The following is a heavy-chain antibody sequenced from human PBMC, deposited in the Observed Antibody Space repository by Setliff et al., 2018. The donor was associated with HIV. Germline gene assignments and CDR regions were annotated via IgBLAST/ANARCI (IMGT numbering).Heavy chain of an antibody. CDR3: ARGGTSSNWFGP. J-gene: IGHJ5*02. V-gene: IGHV4-59*02. CDR2: IYNSVTT. CDR1: GASVNYNT. Sequence: SETLSLTCSVSGASVNYNTWSWIRQAPGKGLQWIGFIYNSVTTNYNPSLKSRATISLDTSKNQFSLKLTSVAAADTAVYYCARGGTSSNWFGPWGQGTLVTVSS. D-gene: IGHD2-2*01.